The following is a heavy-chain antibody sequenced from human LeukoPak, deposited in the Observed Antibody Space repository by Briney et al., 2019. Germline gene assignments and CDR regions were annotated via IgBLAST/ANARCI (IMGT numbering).Heavy chain of an antibody. J-gene: IGHJ6*03. D-gene: IGHD6-13*01. CDR3: ARGPRYSSSWFYYYYYYVDV. CDR1: GGSFSGYY. V-gene: IGHV4-34*01. Sequence: SETLSLTCAVYGGSFSGYYWSWIRQPPGKGLEWIGEINHSGSTNYNPSLKSRVTISVDTSKNQFSLKLSSVTAADTAVYYCARGPRYSSSWFYYYYYYVDVWGKGTTVTVSS. CDR2: INHSGST.